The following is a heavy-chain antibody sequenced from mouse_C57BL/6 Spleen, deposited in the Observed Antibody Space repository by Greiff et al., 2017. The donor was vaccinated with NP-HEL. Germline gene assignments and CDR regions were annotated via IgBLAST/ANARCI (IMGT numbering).Heavy chain of an antibody. D-gene: IGHD2-4*01. Sequence: VKLMESGAELVRPGTSVKVSCKASGYAFTNYLIEWVKQRPGQGLEWIGVINPGSGGTNYNEKFKGKATLTADKSSSTAYMQLSSLTSEDSAVYFCARYDYDDGNYFDYWGQGTTLTVSS. V-gene: IGHV1-54*01. J-gene: IGHJ2*01. CDR1: GYAFTNYL. CDR2: INPGSGGT. CDR3: ARYDYDDGNYFDY.